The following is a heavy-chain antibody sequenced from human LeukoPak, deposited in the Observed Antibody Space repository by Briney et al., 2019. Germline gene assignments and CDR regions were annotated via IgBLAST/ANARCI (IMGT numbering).Heavy chain of an antibody. CDR2: INPNSGGT. V-gene: IGHV1-2*02. CDR1: GYTFTAYY. Sequence: ASVKVSCEASGYTFTAYYIHWVRRAPGQGFEWMGWINPNSGGTESAQKFQGRVTMTRDTSISTAYMELSRLRSDDTAVYYCTRDHCTSINCYEYNYYGMDVWGQGTTVTVSS. CDR3: TRDHCTSINCYEYNYYGMDV. J-gene: IGHJ6*02. D-gene: IGHD2-2*01.